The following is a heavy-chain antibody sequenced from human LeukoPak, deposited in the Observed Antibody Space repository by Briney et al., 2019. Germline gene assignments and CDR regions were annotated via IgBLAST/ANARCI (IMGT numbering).Heavy chain of an antibody. CDR3: AKLED. Sequence: PGGSLRLSCAASGFTFSDYYMSWIRQAPGKGLEWVSSISGRGTSTFYADSVKGRFTISRDNSKNTVYLQLSNLRVADTAVYYCAKLEDWGQGTLVAVSS. D-gene: IGHD1-1*01. CDR1: GFTFSDYY. V-gene: IGHV3-23*05. CDR2: ISGRGTST. J-gene: IGHJ4*02.